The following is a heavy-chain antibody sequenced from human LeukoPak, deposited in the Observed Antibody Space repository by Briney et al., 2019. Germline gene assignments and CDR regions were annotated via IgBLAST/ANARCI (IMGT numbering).Heavy chain of an antibody. Sequence: PSETLSLTCTVSGGSISSRSYYWGWIRQPPGKGLEWIGSIYYSGSTYYNPSLKSPVTISVDTSKNQFSLKLSPVTAADTAVYYCATLGFGELLPDYWGQGTLVTVSS. J-gene: IGHJ4*02. V-gene: IGHV4-39*07. D-gene: IGHD3-10*01. CDR1: GGSISSRSYY. CDR3: ATLGFGELLPDY. CDR2: IYYSGST.